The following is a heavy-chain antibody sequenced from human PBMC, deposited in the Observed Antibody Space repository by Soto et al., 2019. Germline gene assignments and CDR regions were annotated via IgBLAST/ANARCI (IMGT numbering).Heavy chain of an antibody. CDR3: ARDLSGSGSGSLNSGCYGMDV. CDR2: INPNSGGT. J-gene: IGHJ6*02. Sequence: GASVKVSCKASGYTFTGYYMHWVRQAPGQGLEWMGWINPNSGGTNYAQKFQGWVTMTRDTSISTAYMELSRLRSDDTAVYYCARDLSGSGSGSLNSGCYGMDVWGQGTTVTVSS. CDR1: GYTFTGYY. D-gene: IGHD3-10*01. V-gene: IGHV1-2*04.